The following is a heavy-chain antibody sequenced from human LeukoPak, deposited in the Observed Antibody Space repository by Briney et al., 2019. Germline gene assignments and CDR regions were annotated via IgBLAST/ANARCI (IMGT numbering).Heavy chain of an antibody. CDR3: ARSRRVGSYYNVAHY. Sequence: GASVKVSCKASGYTFTGYYMHWVRQAPGQGLEWMGWINPNSGGTNYAQKFQGRVTMTRDTSVSTAYMELSRLRSDDTAVYYCARSRRVGSYYNVAHYWGQGTLVTVSS. J-gene: IGHJ4*02. CDR1: GYTFTGYY. D-gene: IGHD1-26*01. V-gene: IGHV1-2*02. CDR2: INPNSGGT.